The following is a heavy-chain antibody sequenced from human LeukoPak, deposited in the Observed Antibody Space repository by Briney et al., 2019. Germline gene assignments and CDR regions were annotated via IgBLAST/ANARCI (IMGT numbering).Heavy chain of an antibody. J-gene: IGHJ3*02. CDR3: ARGRSDGSGSSPDAFDI. D-gene: IGHD3-22*01. CDR2: INPSGGST. V-gene: IGHV1-46*01. Sequence: ASVKVSCKASGYTFTRFHMHWVRQAPGQGLEWMAIINPSGGSTNYAQNFQGRVTVTRDTSSSTVYMDLSSLRSEDTAVYYCARGRSDGSGSSPDAFDIWGQGTMVTVSS. CDR1: GYTFTRFH.